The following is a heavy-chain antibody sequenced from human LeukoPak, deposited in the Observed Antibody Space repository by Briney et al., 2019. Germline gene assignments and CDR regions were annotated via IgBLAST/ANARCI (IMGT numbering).Heavy chain of an antibody. J-gene: IGHJ4*02. D-gene: IGHD5-18*01. CDR2: NNPNSGVT. Sequence: ASVKVSCKASGYTVTGHYLHWVRQAPGQGLEWMGWNNPNSGVTNYAQKFQGRVTMTRDTSINTAYMELHSLTSDDTAMYYCAKDAYSGFSSSYNMDSWGQGTLVTVSS. CDR1: GYTVTGHY. V-gene: IGHV1-2*02. CDR3: AKDAYSGFSSSYNMDS.